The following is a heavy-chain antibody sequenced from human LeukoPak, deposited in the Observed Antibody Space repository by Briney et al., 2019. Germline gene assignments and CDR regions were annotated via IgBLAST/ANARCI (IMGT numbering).Heavy chain of an antibody. Sequence: GGSLRLSYAASGFTFSSYGMRWVRQAPGKGLEWVAVISYDGSNKYYADSVKGRFTISRDNSKNTLYLQMNSLRAEDTAVYYCAKDPPYSSGWYYFDYWGQGTLVTVSS. J-gene: IGHJ4*02. CDR1: GFTFSSYG. CDR3: AKDPPYSSGWYYFDY. D-gene: IGHD6-19*01. V-gene: IGHV3-30*18. CDR2: ISYDGSNK.